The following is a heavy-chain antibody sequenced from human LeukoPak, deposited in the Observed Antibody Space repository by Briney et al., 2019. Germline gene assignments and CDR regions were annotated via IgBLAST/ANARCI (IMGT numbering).Heavy chain of an antibody. Sequence: ASVKVSCKASGYTFTRHAMNWVRQAPGQGLEWMGWINTSTRNPTYAQGFTGRFVFSLDTSVSTAYLQINSLKAEDTAVYYCARGGSAGVVWGQGTLVTVSS. J-gene: IGHJ4*02. CDR1: GYTFTRHA. CDR3: ARGGSAGVV. V-gene: IGHV7-4-1*02. D-gene: IGHD2-15*01. CDR2: INTSTRNP.